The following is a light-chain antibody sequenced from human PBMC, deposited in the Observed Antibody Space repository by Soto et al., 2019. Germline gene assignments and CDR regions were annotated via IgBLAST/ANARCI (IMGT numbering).Light chain of an antibody. J-gene: IGKJ2*01. CDR1: QSLLDSHDGNTY. CDR2: TLS. CDR3: MQRRELPYT. Sequence: DIVMTQPLLSLPVTPGEPASISCRSSQSLLDSHDGNTYLEWYLQKPLQSPQLLIYTLSYPASRVPDRFSGSGSGTNFTMKISRVEADDVGVYYCMQRRELPYTFGQGTKLEIK. V-gene: IGKV2-40*01.